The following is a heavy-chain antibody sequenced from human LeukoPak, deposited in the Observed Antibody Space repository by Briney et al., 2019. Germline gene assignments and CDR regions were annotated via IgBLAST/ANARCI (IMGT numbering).Heavy chain of an antibody. CDR1: GGSFSGYY. V-gene: IGHV4-34*01. CDR3: ARGPDIVVVPAAIYTFGF. Sequence: SSETLSLTCAVYGGSFSGYYWSWIRQPPGKGLEWIGEINHSGSTNYTPSLKSRVTISVDTSKNQFSLKLSSVTAADTAVYYCARGPDIVVVPAAIYTFGFWGQGTLVTVSS. CDR2: INHSGST. J-gene: IGHJ4*02. D-gene: IGHD2-2*01.